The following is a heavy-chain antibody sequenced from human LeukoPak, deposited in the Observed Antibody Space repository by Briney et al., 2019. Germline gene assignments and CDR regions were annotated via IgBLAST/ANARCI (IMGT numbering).Heavy chain of an antibody. J-gene: IGHJ4*02. CDR1: GFTFSNCA. CDR2: ISNDGTNK. V-gene: IGHV3-30-3*01. Sequence: GGSLRLSCAASGFTFSNCAMHWVSQAPGKGLDWLALISNDGTNKYFADSVTGRLTISRDNSKNTLYLLMNSLTSEDTAVYFCARSCGGSFFPFDYWGQGTLVTVSS. D-gene: IGHD2-15*01. CDR3: ARSCGGSFFPFDY.